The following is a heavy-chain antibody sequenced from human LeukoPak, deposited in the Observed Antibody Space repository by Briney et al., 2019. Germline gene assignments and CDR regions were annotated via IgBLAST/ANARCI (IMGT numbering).Heavy chain of an antibody. V-gene: IGHV3-21*01. CDR3: ARTSTWFGEPFDY. CDR1: GFTFSSYS. J-gene: IGHJ4*02. CDR2: ISSSSSYI. D-gene: IGHD3-10*01. Sequence: PGGSLRLSCAASGFTFSSYSMNWVRQAPGKGLEWVSSISSSSSYIYYADSVKGRFTISRDNAKNSLYLQMNSLRAEDTAVYYCARTSTWFGEPFDYWGQGTLVTVSS.